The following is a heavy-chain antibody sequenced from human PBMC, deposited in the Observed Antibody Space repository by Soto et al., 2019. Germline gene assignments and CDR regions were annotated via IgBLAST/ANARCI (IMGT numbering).Heavy chain of an antibody. CDR2: ISYDGSKK. J-gene: IGHJ5*02. CDR1: GFTFSSYA. Sequence: GSLRLSCAASGFTFSSYAMHWVRQAQGKGLEWVAVISYDGSKKYYADSVKGRFTISRDNSKNTLYLQMNILCAEDTAVYYCARDDTTASWGQGTLVTVSS. CDR3: ARDDTTAS. D-gene: IGHD5-18*01. V-gene: IGHV3-30-3*01.